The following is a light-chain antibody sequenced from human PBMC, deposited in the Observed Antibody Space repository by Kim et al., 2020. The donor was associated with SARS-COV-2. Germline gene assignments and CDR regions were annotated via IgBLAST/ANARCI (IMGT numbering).Light chain of an antibody. V-gene: IGKV3-11*01. Sequence: VLTQSPDTLSLSPGERATLSCRASQSSDSELAWYQQTPGHPPRLLIYGAFNRATGVPARFSGSGSGTGFTLTISSLEPADFAVYYCQQRYSWPITFGQGTRLEIK. J-gene: IGKJ5*01. CDR3: QQRYSWPIT. CDR1: QSSDSE. CDR2: GAF.